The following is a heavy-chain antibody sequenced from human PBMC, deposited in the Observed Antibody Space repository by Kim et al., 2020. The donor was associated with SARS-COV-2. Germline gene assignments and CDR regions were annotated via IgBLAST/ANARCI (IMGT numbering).Heavy chain of an antibody. CDR3: ARGLYYGSGLLEWFDP. CDR1: GFTFSSYS. CDR2: ISSSSSYI. V-gene: IGHV3-21*01. D-gene: IGHD3-10*01. Sequence: GGSLRLSCAASGFTFSSYSMNWVRQAPGKGLEWVSSISSSSSYIYYADSVKGRFTISRDNAKNSLYLQMNSLRAEDTAVYYCARGLYYGSGLLEWFDPWGQGTLVTVSS. J-gene: IGHJ5*02.